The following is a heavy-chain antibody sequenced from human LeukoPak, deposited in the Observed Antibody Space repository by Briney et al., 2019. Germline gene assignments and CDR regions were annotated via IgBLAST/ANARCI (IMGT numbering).Heavy chain of an antibody. CDR2: IYTSGST. D-gene: IGHD3-16*02. Sequence: SETLSLTCSVSGGSIGSYYWSWVRQPAGKGLEGSGRIYTSGSTNYNPSLTSRVTMSVDTSKNQFSLKLSSVTAADTAVYYCAREIWSNDYVWGSYRYYFDYWGQGTLVTVSS. V-gene: IGHV4-4*07. CDR1: GGSIGSYY. J-gene: IGHJ4*02. CDR3: AREIWSNDYVWGSYRYYFDY.